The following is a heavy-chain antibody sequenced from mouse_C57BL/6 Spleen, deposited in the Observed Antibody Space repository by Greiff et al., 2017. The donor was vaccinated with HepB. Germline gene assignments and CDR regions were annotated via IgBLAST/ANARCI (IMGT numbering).Heavy chain of an antibody. V-gene: IGHV5-16*01. CDR3: ARDYLGAMDY. CDR2: INYDGSST. D-gene: IGHD1-1*01. Sequence: DVKLVESEGGLVQPGSSMKLSCTASGFTFSDYYMAWVRQVPEKGLEWVANINYDGSSTYYLDSLKSRFIISRDNAKSILYLQMSSLKSEDTATYYVARDYLGAMDYWGQGTSVTVSS. CDR1: GFTFSDYY. J-gene: IGHJ4*01.